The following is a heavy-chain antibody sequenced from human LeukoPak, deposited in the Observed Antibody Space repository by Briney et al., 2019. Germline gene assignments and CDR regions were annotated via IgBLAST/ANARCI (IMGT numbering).Heavy chain of an antibody. CDR1: GLTFSTSG. V-gene: IGHV3-21*06. CDR3: ATETNGRHYDY. J-gene: IGHJ4*02. D-gene: IGHD1-14*01. Sequence: PGGSLRLSCTASGLTFSTSGFNCVRQAPGKGLEWVASIGPTGSDRYHADSIKGRFTIFRSNTKNFLYLQMNSLRAEDTAVYYCATETNGRHYDYWGQGTLLTVSS. CDR2: IGPTGSDR.